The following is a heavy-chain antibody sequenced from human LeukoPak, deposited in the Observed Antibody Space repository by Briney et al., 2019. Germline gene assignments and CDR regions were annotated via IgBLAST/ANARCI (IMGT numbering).Heavy chain of an antibody. CDR1: GYTFTSYD. CDR2: MNPNGGNT. CDR3: ARSCSSTSCYTGDAFDI. D-gene: IGHD2-2*02. J-gene: IGHJ3*02. Sequence: ASVKVSCKASGYTFTSYDINWVRQATGQGLEWMGWMNPNGGNTGYAQKFQGRVTMTRNTSISTAYMELSSLRSEDTAVYYCARSCSSTSCYTGDAFDIWGQGTMVTVSS. V-gene: IGHV1-8*01.